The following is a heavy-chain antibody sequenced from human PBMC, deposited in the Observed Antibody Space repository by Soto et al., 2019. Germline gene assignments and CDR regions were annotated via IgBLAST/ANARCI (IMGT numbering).Heavy chain of an antibody. Sequence: QVQLQESGPGLVKPSQTLSLTCTVSGGSISSGGYYWSWIRQHPGKGLEWIGYIYYSGSTYYNPSLTSRVTIAVDTSKNQSSLMLSSGPAADTAVYYCARGVGAYSYGFFDYWGQGTLVTVSS. CDR1: GGSISSGGYY. CDR3: ARGVGAYSYGFFDY. V-gene: IGHV4-31*03. CDR2: IYYSGST. J-gene: IGHJ4*02. D-gene: IGHD5-18*01.